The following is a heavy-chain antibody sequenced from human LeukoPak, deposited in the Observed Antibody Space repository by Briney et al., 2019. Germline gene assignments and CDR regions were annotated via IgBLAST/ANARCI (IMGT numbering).Heavy chain of an antibody. CDR2: IYYSGST. CDR3: ARSPHYYYYGMDV. CDR1: GGPISSSSYY. Sequence: VKPSETLSLTCTVSGGPISSSSYYWGWIRQPPGKGLEWIGSIYYSGSTYYNPSLESRVTISVDTSKNQFSLKLSSVTAADTAMYYCARSPHYYYYGMDVRGQGTTVTVSS. J-gene: IGHJ6*02. V-gene: IGHV4-39*01.